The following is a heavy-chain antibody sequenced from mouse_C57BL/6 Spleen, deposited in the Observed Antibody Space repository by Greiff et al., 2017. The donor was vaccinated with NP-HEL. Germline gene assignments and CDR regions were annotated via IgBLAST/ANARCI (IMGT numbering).Heavy chain of an antibody. V-gene: IGHV1-61*01. CDR2: IYPSDSET. J-gene: IGHJ2*01. CDR3: ARLEVQSGEN. CDR1: GYTFTSYW. Sequence: QVQLKQPGAELVRPGSSVKLSCKASGYTFTSYWMDWVKQRPGQGLEWIGNIYPSDSETHYNQKFKDKATLTVDKSSSTAYMQLSSLTSEDSAVYYCARLEVQSGENWGQGTTLTVSS.